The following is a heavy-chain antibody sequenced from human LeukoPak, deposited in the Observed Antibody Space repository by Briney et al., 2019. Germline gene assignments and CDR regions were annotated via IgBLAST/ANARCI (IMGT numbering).Heavy chain of an antibody. Sequence: GGSLRLSCAASGFTFSNYGMHWVRQAPGKGLEWISFITSSTNTMYYADSVKGRFTISRDNAKNSLYLQMNSLRAEDTAVYYCARTIAAAARFDYWGQGTLVTVSS. V-gene: IGHV3-48*04. CDR1: GFTFSNYG. J-gene: IGHJ4*02. D-gene: IGHD6-13*01. CDR2: ITSSTNTM. CDR3: ARTIAAAARFDY.